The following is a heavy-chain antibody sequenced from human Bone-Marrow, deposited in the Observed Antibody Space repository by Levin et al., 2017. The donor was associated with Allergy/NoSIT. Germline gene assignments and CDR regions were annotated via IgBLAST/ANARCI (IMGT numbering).Heavy chain of an antibody. J-gene: IGHJ4*02. CDR3: ARGTAWFGVETGLYFDY. V-gene: IGHV4-59*02. CDR1: GVSVRSFC. CDR2: IDYTGTI. Sequence: KPSETLSLTCNVSGVSVRSFCWSWIRQPPGKGLEWIAYIDYTGTINYNPSLQSRVTISQDMSKSQFSLTLTSVTAADTATYYCARGTAWFGVETGLYFDYWGQGVLVPVSS. D-gene: IGHD3-10*01.